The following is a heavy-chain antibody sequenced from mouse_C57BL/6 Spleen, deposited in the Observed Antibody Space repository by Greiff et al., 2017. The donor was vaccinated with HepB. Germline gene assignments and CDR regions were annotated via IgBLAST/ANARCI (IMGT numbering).Heavy chain of an antibody. D-gene: IGHD1-1*01. CDR2: INPNNGGT. CDR1: GYTFTDYY. V-gene: IGHV1-26*01. J-gene: IGHJ2*01. Sequence: VQLQQSGPELVKPGASVKISCKASGYTFTDYYMNWVKQSHGKSLEWIGDINPNNGGTSYNQKFKGKATLTVDKSSSTAYMELRSLTSEDSAVYYCARKDILRGYYFDYWGQGTTLTVSS. CDR3: ARKDILRGYYFDY.